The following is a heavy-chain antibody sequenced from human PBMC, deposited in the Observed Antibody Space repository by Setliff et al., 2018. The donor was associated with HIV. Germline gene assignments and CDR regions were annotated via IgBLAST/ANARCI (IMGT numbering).Heavy chain of an antibody. CDR1: GDSIGYYY. CDR2: MHTSGNT. D-gene: IGHD5-18*01. Sequence: SETLSLTCTVSGDSIGYYYWSWIRQPAGKGLEWIGRMHTSGNTNYNPSLKSRVTMSVDTSKNQFSLRLSSVTAADTAVYYCARGQKGYSYGYFDSWGQGTLVTVSS. V-gene: IGHV4-4*07. J-gene: IGHJ4*02. CDR3: ARGQKGYSYGYFDS.